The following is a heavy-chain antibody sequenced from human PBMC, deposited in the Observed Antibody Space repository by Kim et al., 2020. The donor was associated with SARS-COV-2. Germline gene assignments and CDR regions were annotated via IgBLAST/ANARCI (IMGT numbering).Heavy chain of an antibody. Sequence: SETLSLTCTVSGGSISSGGYYWSWIRQHPGKGLEWIGYIYYSGSTYYNPSLTSRVTISVDTSKNQFSLKLSSVTAADTAVYYCARGPSYYYGSGTARFDYWGQGTLVTVSS. D-gene: IGHD3-10*01. CDR3: ARGPSYYYGSGTARFDY. J-gene: IGHJ4*02. CDR2: IYYSGST. V-gene: IGHV4-31*03. CDR1: GGSISSGGYY.